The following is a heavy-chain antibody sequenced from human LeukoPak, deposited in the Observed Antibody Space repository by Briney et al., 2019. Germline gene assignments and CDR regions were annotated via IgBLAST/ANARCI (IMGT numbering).Heavy chain of an antibody. J-gene: IGHJ4*02. V-gene: IGHV3-23*01. CDR2: ISGSGGST. Sequence: GGSLRLSCAVSGFTFSSYGMSWVRQAPGKGLEWVSVISGSGGSTYYADSVKGRFTISRDNSKNTLYLQMNSLRAEDTAVYYCAKDYSQWLRFRNYDYWGQGTLVTVSS. CDR1: GFTFSSYG. CDR3: AKDYSQWLRFRNYDY. D-gene: IGHD5-12*01.